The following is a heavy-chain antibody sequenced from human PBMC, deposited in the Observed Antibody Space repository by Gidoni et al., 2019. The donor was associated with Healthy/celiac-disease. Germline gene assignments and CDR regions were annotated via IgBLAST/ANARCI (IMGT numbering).Heavy chain of an antibody. CDR2: ISSSSSYI. V-gene: IGHV3-21*01. CDR1: GFTFSSYS. D-gene: IGHD1-26*01. Sequence: EVQLVESGGGLVKPGGSLRLSCAASGFTFSSYSMTWVRQAPGKGLEWVSSISSSSSYIYYADSVKGRFTISRDNAKNSLYLQMNSLRAEDTAVYYCARDPTTTVSSLYYYYGMDVWGQGTTVTVSS. J-gene: IGHJ6*02. CDR3: ARDPTTTVSSLYYYYGMDV.